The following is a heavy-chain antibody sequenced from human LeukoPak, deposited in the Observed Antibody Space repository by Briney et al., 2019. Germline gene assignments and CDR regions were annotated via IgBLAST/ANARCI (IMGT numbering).Heavy chain of an antibody. Sequence: SETLSLTCTVSGGSISSSSYYWGWIRQPPGKGLEWIGSIYYSGNTYYNPSLKSPVTISVDTSKNQFSLKLSSVTAADTAVYYCARHDSSGYFGFSFPMAFDFWGQGTMVTVSS. D-gene: IGHD3-22*01. CDR1: GGSISSSSYY. V-gene: IGHV4-39*01. J-gene: IGHJ3*01. CDR3: ARHDSSGYFGFSFPMAFDF. CDR2: IYYSGNT.